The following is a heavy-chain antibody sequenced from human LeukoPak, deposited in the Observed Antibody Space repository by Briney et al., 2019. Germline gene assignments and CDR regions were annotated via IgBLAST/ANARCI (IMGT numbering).Heavy chain of an antibody. CDR2: IKQDGSEQ. CDR3: ASTNSLDY. CDR1: GFSFSSYW. D-gene: IGHD2-2*01. V-gene: IGHV3-7*01. J-gene: IGHJ4*01. Sequence: GGSLRLSCAASGFSFSSYWMSWVRQAPGKGLEWVANIKQDGSEQNYVDSVKGRFTISRDNTKNSLYLQMNSLRAEDTAVYYCASTNSLDYWGQEPWSPSPQ.